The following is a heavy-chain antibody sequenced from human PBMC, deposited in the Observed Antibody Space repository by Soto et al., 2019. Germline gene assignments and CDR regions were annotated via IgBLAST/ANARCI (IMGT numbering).Heavy chain of an antibody. CDR3: AEDEGVGGTLGLFDY. CDR1: GFDFTYYA. CDR2: MSSDGSKI. V-gene: IGHV3-30*18. J-gene: IGHJ4*01. Sequence: QVQLVESGGGAVQPGESLRLSCVASGFDFTYYAMHWVRQAPGKGLESVAVMSSDGSKIHHTDSVKGRFTISRDNSKNTLYLQMNSLRKEDTAVYFCAEDEGVGGTLGLFDYVGHGTLVSVSS. D-gene: IGHD1-26*01.